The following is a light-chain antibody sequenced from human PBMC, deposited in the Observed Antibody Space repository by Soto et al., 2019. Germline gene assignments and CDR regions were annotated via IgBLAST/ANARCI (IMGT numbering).Light chain of an antibody. V-gene: IGLV4-69*01. Sequence: QLVLTQSPSASASLGASVKLTCTLSSGRTSYTIAWHQQQPEKGPRFLMKVNNDGSHTKGDGIPDRFSGSSSGAERYLTISSRQSEDEADYYCQTWGTGVVFGGGTKVTVL. CDR2: VNNDGSH. CDR3: QTWGTGVV. J-gene: IGLJ2*01. CDR1: SGRTSYT.